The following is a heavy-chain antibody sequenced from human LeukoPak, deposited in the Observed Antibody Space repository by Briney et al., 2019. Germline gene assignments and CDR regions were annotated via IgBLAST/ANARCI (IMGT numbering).Heavy chain of an antibody. D-gene: IGHD2-2*02. CDR2: INWNGGSI. Sequence: PGGSLRLSCAASGFIFEDFGMNWVRQVPGKGLEWVSGINWNGGSIGYADSVRGRFTISRDNAKSSLYLQMNSLRAEDTAMYYCARDGGYCRKTDCYTFDHWGQGALVTVSS. CDR3: ARDGGYCRKTDCYTFDH. CDR1: GFIFEDFG. V-gene: IGHV3-20*04. J-gene: IGHJ4*02.